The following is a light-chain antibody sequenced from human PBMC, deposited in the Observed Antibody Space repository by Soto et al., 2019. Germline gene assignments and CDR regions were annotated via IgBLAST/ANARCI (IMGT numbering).Light chain of an antibody. CDR3: TSFAGNNNLV. CDR2: EVS. V-gene: IGLV2-8*01. Sequence: QSALTQPPSASGSPGQSVTISCTGTSSDVGGYNYVSWYQQHPGKAPKLMISEVSKRPSGVPDRFSGSKSGNTASLTVSGLKAEDEADYYCTSFAGNNNLVFGGGTKPTVL. CDR1: SSDVGGYNY. J-gene: IGLJ2*01.